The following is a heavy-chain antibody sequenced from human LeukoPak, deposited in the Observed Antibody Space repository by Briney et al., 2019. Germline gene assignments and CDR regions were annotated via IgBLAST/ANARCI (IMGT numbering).Heavy chain of an antibody. CDR3: ARDAYGDYYFDY. J-gene: IGHJ4*02. V-gene: IGHV4-59*01. CDR1: GGSISSYY. CDR2: IYYSGST. Sequence: SETLSLTCTVSGGSISSYYWSWIRQPPGKGLEWIGYIYYSGSTNYNPSLKSRVTISVDTSKNQFSLKLSSVTAADTAVYYCARDAYGDYYFDYWGQGTLVTVSS. D-gene: IGHD4-17*01.